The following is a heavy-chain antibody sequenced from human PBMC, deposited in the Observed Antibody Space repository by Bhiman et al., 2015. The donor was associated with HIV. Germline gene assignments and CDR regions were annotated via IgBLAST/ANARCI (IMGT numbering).Heavy chain of an antibody. CDR1: GFTFSKAW. CDR3: ARGGYPYYYYYYMDV. J-gene: IGHJ6*03. D-gene: IGHD5-18*01. CDR2: ISYDGSNK. Sequence: VQLVESGGGLVKPGGSLRLSCAASGFTFSKAWMSWVRQAPGKGLEWVAVISYDGSNKYYADSVKGRFTISRDNSKNTLYLQMNSLRAEDTAVYYCARGGYPYYYYYYMDVWGKGTTVTVSS. V-gene: IGHV3-30*19.